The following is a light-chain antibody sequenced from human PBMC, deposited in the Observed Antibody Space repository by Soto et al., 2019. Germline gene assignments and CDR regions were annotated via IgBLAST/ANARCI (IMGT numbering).Light chain of an antibody. V-gene: IGKV1-39*01. J-gene: IGKJ1*01. CDR2: AAS. CDR3: QQSYSTPPT. CDR1: RSISSY. Sequence: DIQMTQSPSSLSASVGDRVTITCRASRSISSYLNWYQQKPGKAPKLLIYAASSLQSGVPSRFSGSGSGTDFTLTISSLQPEDFATYYCQQSYSTPPTFGQGTKVDIK.